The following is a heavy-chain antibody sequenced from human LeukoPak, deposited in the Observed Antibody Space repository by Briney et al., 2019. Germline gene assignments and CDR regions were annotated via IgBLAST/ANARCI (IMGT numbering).Heavy chain of an antibody. CDR3: AKDSPSPNYYDSSGYLDY. CDR1: GFTFSSYA. Sequence: GGSLRLSCAASGFTFSSYAMSWVRQAPGKGLEWVSAISGSGGSTYYADSVKGRFTISRDNSKNTLYLQMNSPRAEDTAVYYCAKDSPSPNYYDSSGYLDYWGQGTLVTVSS. J-gene: IGHJ4*02. D-gene: IGHD3-22*01. CDR2: ISGSGGST. V-gene: IGHV3-23*01.